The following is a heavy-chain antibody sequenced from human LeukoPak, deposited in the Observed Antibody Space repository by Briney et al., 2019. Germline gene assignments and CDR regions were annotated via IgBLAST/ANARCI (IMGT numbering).Heavy chain of an antibody. CDR1: GGSISNSY. V-gene: IGHV4-59*01. D-gene: IGHD3-3*01. Sequence: PSETLSLTCTVSGGSISNSYWSWIRQPPGKGLEWIGYIYYSGSTNYNPSLQSRATISVDTSKNQFSLKLRSVTAADTAVYYCARERHEVQFLEESYYYYYMDVWGKGTTVTVSS. CDR3: ARERHEVQFLEESYYYYYMDV. CDR2: IYYSGST. J-gene: IGHJ6*03.